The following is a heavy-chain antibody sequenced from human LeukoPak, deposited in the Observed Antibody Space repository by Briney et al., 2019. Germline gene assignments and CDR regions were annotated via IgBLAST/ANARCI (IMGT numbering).Heavy chain of an antibody. J-gene: IGHJ6*02. Sequence: GRSLRLSCAASGFTVSSNYMSWVRQAPGKGLEWVSVIYSGGSTYYADSVKGRFTISRDNSKNTLYLQMNSLRAEDTAVYYCARATVTEDYYGMDVWGQGTTVTVSS. CDR1: GFTVSSNY. V-gene: IGHV3-66*01. CDR3: ARATVTEDYYGMDV. CDR2: IYSGGST. D-gene: IGHD4-11*01.